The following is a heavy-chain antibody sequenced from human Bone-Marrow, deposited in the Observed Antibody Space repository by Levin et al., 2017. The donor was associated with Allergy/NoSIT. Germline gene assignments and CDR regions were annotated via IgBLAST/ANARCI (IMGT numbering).Heavy chain of an antibody. J-gene: IGHJ6*02. CDR2: ITRRSDYM. CDR1: GFNFSTYN. CDR3: SKDRTYCILCNYGMHV. D-gene: IGHD2-8*02. V-gene: IGHV3-21*01. Sequence: GESLKISCAASGFNFSTYNMNWVRQTPGKGLEWVSSITRRSDYMYYADSVKGRCISSRDNAKNSLFLQMNSLRVDDTAVNYCSKDRTYCILCNYGMHVWGQGTTVTVSS.